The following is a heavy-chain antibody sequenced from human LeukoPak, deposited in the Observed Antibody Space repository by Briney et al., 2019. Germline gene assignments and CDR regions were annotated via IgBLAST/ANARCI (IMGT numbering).Heavy chain of an antibody. D-gene: IGHD3-9*01. Sequence: GGSLRLSCAASGVTPSSYEMSRVPDTPRTGLEWVSYISSSGSTIYYADSVKGRFTISRDNAKNSLYLQKNSLRAEDTAVYYCATDVAPLYYDILTGYTGYYGMDVWGQGTTVTVSS. CDR2: ISSSGSTI. J-gene: IGHJ6*02. CDR3: ATDVAPLYYDILTGYTGYYGMDV. CDR1: GVTPSSYE. V-gene: IGHV3-48*03.